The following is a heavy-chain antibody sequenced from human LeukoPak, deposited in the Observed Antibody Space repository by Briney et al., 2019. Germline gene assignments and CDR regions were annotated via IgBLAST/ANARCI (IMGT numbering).Heavy chain of an antibody. V-gene: IGHV1-18*01. Sequence: GASVKVSCKASGGTFSSYAISWVRQAPGQGLEWLGWIKFENGDTSYGWKFRGRVTMTTDTSTSTAYMELRSLISDDTAVYYCAGGSGISTDPFDPWGQGTLVTVSS. D-gene: IGHD3-10*01. CDR1: GGTFSSYA. CDR2: IKFENGDT. J-gene: IGHJ5*02. CDR3: AGGSGISTDPFDP.